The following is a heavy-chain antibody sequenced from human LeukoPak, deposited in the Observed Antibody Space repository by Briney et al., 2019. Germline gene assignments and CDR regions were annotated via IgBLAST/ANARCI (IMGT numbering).Heavy chain of an antibody. J-gene: IGHJ6*03. CDR3: ARGDVYSSGWAFFRHYYYMDV. CDR2: ISYDGNNK. Sequence: PGGSLRLSCAASGFTFSSYAIHWVRQAPGKGLEWVAFISYDGNNKYYTDSVKGRFTISRDNSKNTLYLQMNSLRSEDTAVYYCARGDVYSSGWAFFRHYYYMDVWGKGTTVTVSS. CDR1: GFTFSSYA. V-gene: IGHV3-30*04. D-gene: IGHD6-19*01.